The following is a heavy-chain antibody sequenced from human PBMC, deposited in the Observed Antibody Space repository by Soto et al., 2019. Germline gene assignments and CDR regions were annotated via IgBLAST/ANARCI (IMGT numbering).Heavy chain of an antibody. CDR3: AKGVSSRGYYFDY. D-gene: IGHD3-16*02. Sequence: QVQVVESGGGVVQPGRSLRLSCAASGFTFSTYAMHWVRQAPGKGLEWVAVISYDGSNKYNADSVKGRFTISRDNSKNTLYLQMNSLRAEDTAVYYCAKGVSSRGYYFDYWGQGTLVTVSS. J-gene: IGHJ4*02. CDR1: GFTFSTYA. CDR2: ISYDGSNK. V-gene: IGHV3-30*04.